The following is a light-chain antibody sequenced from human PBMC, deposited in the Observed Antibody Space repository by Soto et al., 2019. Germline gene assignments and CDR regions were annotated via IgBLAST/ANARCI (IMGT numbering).Light chain of an antibody. CDR2: RND. CDR3: AAWDDSLSGRYV. Sequence: QSVLTQPPSASGTPGQRVTISCSGSSSNIGSNYVYWYQQFPGTAPKLLISRNDQRPSGVPDRFSGSKSGTSASLAISGLRSDDEADYYCAAWDDSLSGRYVFGTGTKLTVL. V-gene: IGLV1-47*01. J-gene: IGLJ1*01. CDR1: SSNIGSNY.